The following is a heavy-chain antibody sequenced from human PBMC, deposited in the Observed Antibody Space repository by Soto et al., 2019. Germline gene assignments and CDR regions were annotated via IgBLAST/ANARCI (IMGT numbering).Heavy chain of an antibody. V-gene: IGHV3-13*01. D-gene: IGHD5-12*01. CDR1: GFTFSSYD. J-gene: IGHJ6*03. CDR3: ARGVRGLRDYYYYYYMDV. Sequence: GGSLRLSCAASGFTFSSYDMHWVRQATGKGLEWVSAIGTAGDTYYPGSVKGRFTISRENAKNSLYLQMNSLRAGDTAVYYCARGVRGLRDYYYYYYMDVWGKGTTVTVSS. CDR2: IGTAGDT.